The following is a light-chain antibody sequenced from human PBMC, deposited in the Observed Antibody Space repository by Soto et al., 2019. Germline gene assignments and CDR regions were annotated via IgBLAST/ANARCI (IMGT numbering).Light chain of an antibody. CDR3: LQDYNSPWT. CDR1: QDIGND. CDR2: AAS. J-gene: IGKJ1*01. Sequence: AIQMTQSPSSLSASVGDRVTITCRASQDIGNDLGWYQQKPGKAPNLLIYAASSLQTGVPSRFSGSGSGTDFTLTISSLQPEDFATYSCLQDYNSPWTFGQGTKVEIK. V-gene: IGKV1-6*01.